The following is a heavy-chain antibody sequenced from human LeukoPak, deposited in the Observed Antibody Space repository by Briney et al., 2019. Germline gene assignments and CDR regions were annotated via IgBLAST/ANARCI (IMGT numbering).Heavy chain of an antibody. CDR1: GFTVSSNY. J-gene: IGHJ4*02. D-gene: IGHD3-10*01. V-gene: IGHV3-53*01. Sequence: PGGSLRLSCAASGFTVSSNYMSWVRQAPGKGLEWVSVIYSGGSTYYADSVKGRFTISRDNSKNTLYLQMNSLRAEDTAVYYCAKVPTMVRGPYYFDYWGQGTLVTVSS. CDR2: IYSGGST. CDR3: AKVPTMVRGPYYFDY.